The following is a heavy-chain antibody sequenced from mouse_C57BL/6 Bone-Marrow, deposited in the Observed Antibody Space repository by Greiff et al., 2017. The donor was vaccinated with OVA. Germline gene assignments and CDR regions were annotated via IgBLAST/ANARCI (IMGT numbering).Heavy chain of an antibody. D-gene: IGHD1-1*01. J-gene: IGHJ3*01. CDR2: IYPGGGYT. CDR1: GYTFTNYW. Sequence: VQLVESGAELVRPGTSVKMSCKASGYTFTNYWIGWAKQRPGHGLEWIGDIYPGGGYTNYNEKFKGKATLTADKSSSTAYMQFSSLTSEDSAIYYCASSIYYYGSSYVEFAYWGQGTLVTVSA. CDR3: ASSIYYYGSSYVEFAY. V-gene: IGHV1-63*01.